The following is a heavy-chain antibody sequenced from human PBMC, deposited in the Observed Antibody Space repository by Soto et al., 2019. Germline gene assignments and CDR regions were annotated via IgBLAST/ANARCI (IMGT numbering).Heavy chain of an antibody. D-gene: IGHD3-10*01. J-gene: IGHJ3*02. Sequence: SETLSLTCTVSGGSISSYYWSWIRQPPRKGLEWIGYIYYSGSTNYNPSLKSRVTISVDTSKNQFSLKLSSVTAADTAVYYCARVWGGAFDIWGQGTMVT. CDR1: GGSISSYY. CDR3: ARVWGGAFDI. CDR2: IYYSGST. V-gene: IGHV4-59*01.